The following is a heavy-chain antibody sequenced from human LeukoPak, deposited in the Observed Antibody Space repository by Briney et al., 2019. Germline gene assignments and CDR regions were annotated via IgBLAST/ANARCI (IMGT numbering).Heavy chain of an antibody. V-gene: IGHV3-33*01. D-gene: IGHD1/OR15-1a*01. J-gene: IGHJ4*02. CDR1: VFTFSLYD. CDR3: SRDVNKGESGGFDY. CDR2: VWFDGSYK. Sequence: GGSLRLSSVESVFTFSLYDMYCVRQAPGKGLEWVAVVWFDGSYKYYADSVKGRFSISRDNSKNTVYLQMNSLRAEDTAVYYLSRDVNKGESGGFDYWGQGTLVTVSS.